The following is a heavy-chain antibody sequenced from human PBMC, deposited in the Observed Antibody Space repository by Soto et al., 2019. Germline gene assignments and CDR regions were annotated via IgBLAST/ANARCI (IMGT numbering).Heavy chain of an antibody. Sequence: SVKVSCKASGGTFSSYTISWVRQAPGQGLEWMGRIIPILGIANYAQKFQGRVTITADKSTSTAYMELSSLRSEDTAVYYCARVRRIAVAGPQDAFAIWGQGTMVTVSS. CDR1: GGTFSSYT. CDR3: ARVRRIAVAGPQDAFAI. J-gene: IGHJ3*02. D-gene: IGHD6-19*01. V-gene: IGHV1-69*02. CDR2: IIPILGIA.